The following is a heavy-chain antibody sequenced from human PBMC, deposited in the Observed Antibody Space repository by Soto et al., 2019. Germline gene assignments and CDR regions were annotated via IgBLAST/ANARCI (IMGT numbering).Heavy chain of an antibody. Sequence: GGSLRLSCVASEFTFSQHWMSWVRQPLGKGLEWVADIYPDGSEKYYVDSVKGRFTISRDNAKNSVYLEMNSLRAEDTAVYYCARGHYGRDYWGQGTLVTVSS. CDR1: EFTFSQHW. CDR3: ARGHYGRDY. V-gene: IGHV3-7*01. D-gene: IGHD4-17*01. CDR2: IYPDGSEK. J-gene: IGHJ4*02.